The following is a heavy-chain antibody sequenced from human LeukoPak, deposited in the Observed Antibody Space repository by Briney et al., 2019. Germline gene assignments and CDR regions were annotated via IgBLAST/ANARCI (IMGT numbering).Heavy chain of an antibody. D-gene: IGHD2-2*01. J-gene: IGHJ4*02. CDR2: ISYDGSNK. CDR1: GFTFSSYA. Sequence: GGSLRLSCAASGFTFSSYAMHWVRQAPGKGLEWVAVISYDGSNKYYTDSVKGRFTISRDNSENTLYLQMNSLRAEDTAVYYCARGFSSTSSLVPFDYWGQGTLVTVSS. CDR3: ARGFSSTSSLVPFDY. V-gene: IGHV3-30-3*01.